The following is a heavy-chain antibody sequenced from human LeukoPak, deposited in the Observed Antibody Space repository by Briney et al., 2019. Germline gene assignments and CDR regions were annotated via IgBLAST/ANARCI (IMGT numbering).Heavy chain of an antibody. D-gene: IGHD6-19*01. CDR1: GFTFSSYG. CDR3: AKATHRAVAGLDY. Sequence: PGGSLRLSCAASGFTFSSYGMHWVRQAPGKGLEWVAVISYDGSSKYYADSVKGRFTISRDNSKNTLYLQMNSLRAEDTAVYYCAKATHRAVAGLDYWGQGTLVTVSS. CDR2: ISYDGSSK. V-gene: IGHV3-30*18. J-gene: IGHJ4*02.